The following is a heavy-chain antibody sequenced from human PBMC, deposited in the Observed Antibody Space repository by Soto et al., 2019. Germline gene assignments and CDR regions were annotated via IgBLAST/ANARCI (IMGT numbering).Heavy chain of an antibody. D-gene: IGHD4-17*01. CDR2: IIPFIGTA. Sequence: WASVKVSCKASGGTFSTFGISWVRQAPGQGLEWMGGIIPFIGTARYSQKFEDRITITADESTNTVYMDLRSLTSEDTAIYYCAKSAPMDAGDKYYYDFWGQGALVTVSS. CDR1: GGTFSTFG. J-gene: IGHJ4*02. CDR3: AKSAPMDAGDKYYYDF. V-gene: IGHV1-69*13.